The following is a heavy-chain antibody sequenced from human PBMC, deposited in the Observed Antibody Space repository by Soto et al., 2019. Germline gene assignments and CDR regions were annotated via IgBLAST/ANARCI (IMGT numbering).Heavy chain of an antibody. CDR1: GVAFNNYV. D-gene: IGHD2-2*01. CDR3: AREDSIIIPAVSDF. V-gene: IGHV3-21*01. J-gene: IGHJ4*02. Sequence: PGGALRLSSAVSGVAFNNYVINWVRQAPGKGLEWVSSISKSDYTYYSDSVKGRFTISRDNAKNSVSLQMNTLRVEDTAVYYCAREDSIIIPAVSDFWGQGTLVTVSP. CDR2: ISKSDYT.